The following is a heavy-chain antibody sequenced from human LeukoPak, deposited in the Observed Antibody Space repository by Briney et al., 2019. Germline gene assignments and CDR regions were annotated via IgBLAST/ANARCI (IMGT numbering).Heavy chain of an antibody. CDR1: GGSISGSY. Sequence: SETLSLTCTVSGGSISGSYWSWIRQPPGKGLEWIGNIYYSGSTNYSPSLKSRVTMSVDMSKNQFSLRLSAVTAAGTAVYCCARVHDYVWGSYLAPYGMDVWGQGTTVTVSS. J-gene: IGHJ6*02. CDR2: IYYSGST. CDR3: ARVHDYVWGSYLAPYGMDV. D-gene: IGHD3-16*02. V-gene: IGHV4-59*01.